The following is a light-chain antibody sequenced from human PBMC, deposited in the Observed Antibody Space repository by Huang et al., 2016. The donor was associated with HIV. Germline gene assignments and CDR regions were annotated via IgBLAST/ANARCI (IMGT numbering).Light chain of an antibody. CDR2: DAS. Sequence: EVVLTQSPATLSLSPGERATLSCRASQTVGSYLAWYQQKPGKSPWLLIYDASNRATGIPARFSGSGYGTDFTLTISTLEPEDFAVYYCQQRVNWPLTFGGGTKVEIK. CDR1: QTVGSY. CDR3: QQRVNWPLT. V-gene: IGKV3-11*01. J-gene: IGKJ4*01.